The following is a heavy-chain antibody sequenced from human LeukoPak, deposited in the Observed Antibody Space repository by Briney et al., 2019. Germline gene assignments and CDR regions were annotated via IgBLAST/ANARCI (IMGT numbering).Heavy chain of an antibody. V-gene: IGHV1-69*13. CDR1: GGTFSSYA. D-gene: IGHD3-22*01. CDR3: ASAPYYYDSSGYLYYYYGMDV. Sequence: ASVKVSCKASGGTFSSYAISWVRQAPGQGLEWMGGIIPIFGTANYAQKFQGRVTITADESTSTAYMELSSLRSEDTAVYYCASAPYYYDSSGYLYYYYGMDVWGQGNPGHRL. J-gene: IGHJ6*02. CDR2: IIPIFGTA.